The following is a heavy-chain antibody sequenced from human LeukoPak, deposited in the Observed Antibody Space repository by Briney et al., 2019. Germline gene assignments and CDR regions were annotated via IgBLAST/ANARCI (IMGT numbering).Heavy chain of an antibody. CDR3: ARDFLNFGMDV. Sequence: GGSLRLSCVASGITLSTYEMNWVRQAPGKGLEWISHISRSGTTTHYADSVKGRFTISRDNARSSLYLQMDSLRAEDTALYYCARDFLNFGMDVWGQGTTVTVSS. J-gene: IGHJ6*02. CDR2: ISRSGTTT. CDR1: GITLSTYE. D-gene: IGHD2/OR15-2a*01. V-gene: IGHV3-48*03.